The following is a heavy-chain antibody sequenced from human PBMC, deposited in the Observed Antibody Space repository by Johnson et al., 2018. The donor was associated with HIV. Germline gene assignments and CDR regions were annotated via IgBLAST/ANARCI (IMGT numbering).Heavy chain of an antibody. CDR1: GFTFSSYA. J-gene: IGHJ3*02. V-gene: IGHV3-30*04. D-gene: IGHD6-13*01. CDR2: ISYDGSNK. CDR3: ASGAAAAPDAFDI. Sequence: QVQLVESGGGVVQPGRSLRLSCAASGFTFSSYALHWVRQAPGKGLDWVAIISYDGSNKYYADSVKGRFTISRDNSKNTLYLQMNSLRAEDTAVYYCASGAAAAPDAFDIWGQGTMVTVSS.